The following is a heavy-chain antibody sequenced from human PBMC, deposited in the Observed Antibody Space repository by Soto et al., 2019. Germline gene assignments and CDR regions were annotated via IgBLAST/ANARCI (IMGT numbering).Heavy chain of an antibody. V-gene: IGHV3-53*01. Sequence: DVQLVESGGGLIQPGESLRLSCAAFGLTVSGKKYVAWVRQAPGKGLEWVSGLYDVDGTYYADSVKGRFTTSRDSSKTTVYLQMNVLRPDDTAVYYCASWHEREHAYDVWGQGTTVTVSS. D-gene: IGHD1-1*01. CDR3: ASWHEREHAYDV. CDR2: LYDVDGT. CDR1: GLTVSGKKY. J-gene: IGHJ3*01.